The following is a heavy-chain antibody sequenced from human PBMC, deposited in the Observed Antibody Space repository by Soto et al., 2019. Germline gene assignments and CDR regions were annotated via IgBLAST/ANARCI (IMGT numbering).Heavy chain of an antibody. CDR2: INHSGST. CDR1: GGSFSGYY. Sequence: SETLSLTCAVYGGSFSGYYWGWIRQPPGKGLEWIGEINHSGSTNYNPSLKSRVTISVDTSKNQFSLKLSSVTAADTAVYYCARRVYYGLWFDPWGQGTLVTVSS. J-gene: IGHJ5*02. CDR3: ARRVYYGLWFDP. V-gene: IGHV4-34*01. D-gene: IGHD2-8*01.